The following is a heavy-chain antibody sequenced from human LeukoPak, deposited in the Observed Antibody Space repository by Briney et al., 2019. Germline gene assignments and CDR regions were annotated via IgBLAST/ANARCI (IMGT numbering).Heavy chain of an antibody. Sequence: GGSLRLSCAASGFTVSSNYMSWVRQAPGKGLEWVSVIYSGGTTYYADSVKGRFTISGDSSKNTLYLEMTCLNAEDTAVYYCARDLATATTAYWGQGTLVIVSS. CDR2: IYSGGTT. V-gene: IGHV3-66*01. CDR3: ARDLATATTAY. CDR1: GFTVSSNY. D-gene: IGHD4-17*01. J-gene: IGHJ4*02.